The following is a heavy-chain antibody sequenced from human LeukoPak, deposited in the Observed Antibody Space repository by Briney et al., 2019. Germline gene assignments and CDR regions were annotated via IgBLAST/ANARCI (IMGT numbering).Heavy chain of an antibody. D-gene: IGHD6-6*01. V-gene: IGHV4-34*01. Sequence: SETLSLTCAVYGGSFSGYYWSWIRQPPGNGLEWIGEINHSGSTNYNPSLKSRVTISVDTSKNQFSLKLSSVTAADTAVYYCARGRRIAASPTYYYYGMDVWGQGTTVTVSS. CDR1: GGSFSGYY. CDR2: INHSGST. CDR3: ARGRRIAASPTYYYYGMDV. J-gene: IGHJ6*02.